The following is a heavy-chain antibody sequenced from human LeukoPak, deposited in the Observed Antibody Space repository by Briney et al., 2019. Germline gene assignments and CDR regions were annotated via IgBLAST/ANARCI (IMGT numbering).Heavy chain of an antibody. J-gene: IGHJ6*03. V-gene: IGHV1-18*01. CDR1: GYTFTSYG. Sequence: ASVKVSCTASGYTFTSYGISWARQAPGQGLEWMGWISAYNGNTNYAQKLQGRVTMTTDTSTSTAYMELRSLRSDDTAVYYCARGGWVQYQLLYYYYYMDVWGKGTTVTVSS. CDR2: ISAYNGNT. CDR3: ARGGWVQYQLLYYYYYMDV. D-gene: IGHD2-2*01.